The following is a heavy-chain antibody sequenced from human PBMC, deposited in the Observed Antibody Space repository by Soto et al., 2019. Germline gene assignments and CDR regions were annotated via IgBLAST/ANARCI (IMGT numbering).Heavy chain of an antibody. J-gene: IGHJ4*02. D-gene: IGHD4-17*01. CDR1: GFTFSSYG. V-gene: IGHV3-33*01. CDR2: IWYDGSNK. Sequence: LRLSCAASGFTFSSYGMHWVRQAPGKGLEWVAVIWYDGSNKYYADSVKGRFTISRDNSKNTLYLQMNSLRAEDTAVYYCARRGTIMTTLDYWGQGTLVTVSS. CDR3: ARRGTIMTTLDY.